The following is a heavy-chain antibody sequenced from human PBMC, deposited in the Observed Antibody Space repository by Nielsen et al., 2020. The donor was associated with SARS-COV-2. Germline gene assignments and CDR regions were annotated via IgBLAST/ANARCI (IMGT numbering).Heavy chain of an antibody. CDR1: GYTFTSYD. CDR3: AREDVGRDGTSWLDH. CDR2: MSPNSGNI. D-gene: IGHD5-24*01. J-gene: IGHJ5*02. Sequence: VSVKVSCKASGYTFTSYDINWVRQAPGQGLEWMGWMSPNSGNIGYAQKFQGRLTVTRNISISTVYMELSSLRSDDTAVYFCAREDVGRDGTSWLDHWGQGALVTVSS. V-gene: IGHV1-8*01.